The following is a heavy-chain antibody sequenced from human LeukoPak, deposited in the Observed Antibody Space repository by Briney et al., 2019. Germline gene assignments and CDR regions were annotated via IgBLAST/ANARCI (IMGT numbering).Heavy chain of an antibody. D-gene: IGHD3-22*01. Sequence: GGSLRLSCAASGFTFSSYSMNWVRQAPGKGLEWVSYISSSSSTIYYADSVKGRVTISRDNAKNSLYLQMNSLRDEDTAVYYCARGSYYDSSGYPITNWFDPWGQGTLVTVSS. J-gene: IGHJ5*02. CDR1: GFTFSSYS. CDR2: ISSSSSTI. CDR3: ARGSYYDSSGYPITNWFDP. V-gene: IGHV3-48*02.